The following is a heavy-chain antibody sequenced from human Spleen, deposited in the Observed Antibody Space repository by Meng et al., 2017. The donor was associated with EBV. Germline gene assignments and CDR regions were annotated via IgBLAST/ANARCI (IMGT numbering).Heavy chain of an antibody. J-gene: IGHJ4*02. V-gene: IGHV3-30-3*01. CDR1: GFTFSYYS. CDR3: ARESWFGANIDY. CDR2: ILDVGSNE. D-gene: IGHD3-10*01. Sequence: LLGGFGGGVAQPGRSLGLSCGASGFTFSYYSMHWVRQAPGKGLEWLAVILDVGSNEYFADSVKGRFTISRDNAKNSLYLQMDSLRAEDTAVYYCARESWFGANIDYWGQGTLVTVSS.